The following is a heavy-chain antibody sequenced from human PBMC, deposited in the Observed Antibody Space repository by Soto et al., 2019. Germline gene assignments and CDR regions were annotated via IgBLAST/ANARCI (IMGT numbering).Heavy chain of an antibody. V-gene: IGHV5-51*01. J-gene: IGHJ4*02. Sequence: ESLKISCKGSGYSFTSYWIVWFRQIPGKGLEWMGIIYPGDSDTRYSPSFQGQVTISADKSISTAYLQWSSLKASDTAMYYCATTYSSGYYHPFDWWGQGTLVTVSS. CDR3: ATTYSSGYYHPFDW. CDR1: GYSFTSYW. D-gene: IGHD3-22*01. CDR2: IYPGDSDT.